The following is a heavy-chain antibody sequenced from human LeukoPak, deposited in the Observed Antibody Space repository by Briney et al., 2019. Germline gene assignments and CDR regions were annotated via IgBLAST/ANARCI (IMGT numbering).Heavy chain of an antibody. V-gene: IGHV4-59*08. CDR2: IDYSGST. Sequence: PSETLSLTCTVSSGSISGSYWSWIRQPPGKGLEWIGYIDYSGSTAYNPSLNGRVAVSVDTSKNQFSLKLRSVTAADTAVYYCARLNGGNWGPGILVTVSS. CDR1: SGSISGSY. D-gene: IGHD4-23*01. J-gene: IGHJ4*02. CDR3: ARLNGGN.